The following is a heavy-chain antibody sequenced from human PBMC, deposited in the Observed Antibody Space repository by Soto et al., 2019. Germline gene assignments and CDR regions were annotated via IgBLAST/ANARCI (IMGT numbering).Heavy chain of an antibody. CDR2: IIPIFGTA. Sequence: SVKVSCKASGGTFSSYAISWVRQAPGQGLEWMGGIIPIFGTANYAQKFQGRVTITADESTSTAYMELSSLRSEDTAVYYCARYGSSYYYGMDVWGQGTTVTVSS. CDR3: ARYGSSYYYGMDV. V-gene: IGHV1-69*13. CDR1: GGTFSSYA. D-gene: IGHD6-6*01. J-gene: IGHJ6*02.